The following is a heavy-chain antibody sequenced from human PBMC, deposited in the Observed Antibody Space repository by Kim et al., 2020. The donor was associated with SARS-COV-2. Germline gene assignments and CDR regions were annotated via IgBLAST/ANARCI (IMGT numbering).Heavy chain of an antibody. J-gene: IGHJ6*02. CDR2: ISAYNGNT. CDR3: ARGQNGFGELLPTETYYYSYYGTDV. CDR1: GYTFTSYG. Sequence: ASVKVSCKASGYTFTSYGISWVRQAPGQGLEWMGWISAYNGNTNYAQKLQGRVTMTTDTSTSTAYMELRSLRSDDTAVYYCARGQNGFGELLPTETYYYSYYGTDVWGQGTTVTVSS. D-gene: IGHD3-10*01. V-gene: IGHV1-18*01.